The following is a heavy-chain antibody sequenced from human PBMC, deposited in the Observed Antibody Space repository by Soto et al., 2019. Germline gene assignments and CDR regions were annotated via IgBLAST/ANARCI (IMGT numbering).Heavy chain of an antibody. J-gene: IGHJ4*02. D-gene: IGHD3-22*01. CDR2: IRSKAYHYAT. CDR1: GFTFSDSG. V-gene: IGHV3-73*01. Sequence: GGSLRLSCAASGFTFSDSGIHWVRQATGKGLEWVGLIRSKAYHYATSSGASVRGRFTISRDDSKNAAYLQMNSLKIEDTAVYYCTRRYYDTTGSTEYWGQGVQVTVSS. CDR3: TRRYYDTTGSTEY.